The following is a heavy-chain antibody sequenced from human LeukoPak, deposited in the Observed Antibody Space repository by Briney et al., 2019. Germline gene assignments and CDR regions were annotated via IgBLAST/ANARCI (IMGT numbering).Heavy chain of an antibody. V-gene: IGHV3-48*01. J-gene: IGHJ4*02. CDR2: ISSSGSNI. Sequence: GGSLRLSCAASGFTFSSHSMKWVRQAPGKGLEWVSYISSSGSNIYYADSVKGRFAISRDDSKKSVFLQMSNVRPEDTALYFCATVTKVDFDYWGQGTLVTVSS. D-gene: IGHD4-11*01. CDR3: ATVTKVDFDY. CDR1: GFTFSSHS.